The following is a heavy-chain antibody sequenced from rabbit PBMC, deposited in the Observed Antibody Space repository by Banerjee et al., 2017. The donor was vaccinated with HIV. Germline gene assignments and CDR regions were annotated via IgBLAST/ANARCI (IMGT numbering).Heavy chain of an antibody. CDR3: ARSAGVIGWNFNL. Sequence: QSLEESGGDLVKPGASLTVTCTASGIDFSSYYYMCWVRQAPGKGLEWIACIATSNSYTWYANWAKGRFTISKASSTTVTLQMTSLTATDTATYFCARSAGVIGWNFNLWGPGTLVTVS. CDR1: GIDFSSYYY. D-gene: IGHD4-2*01. V-gene: IGHV1S40*01. CDR2: IATSNSYT. J-gene: IGHJ4*01.